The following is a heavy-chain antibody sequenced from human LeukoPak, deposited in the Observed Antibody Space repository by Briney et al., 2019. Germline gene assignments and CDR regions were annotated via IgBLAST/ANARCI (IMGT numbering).Heavy chain of an antibody. V-gene: IGHV4-34*01. Sequence: TSETLSLTCAVYSGTFSGYYWSWIRQPPGKGLEWIGEINHRGSTNYNPSLKNRVTISVDTSKNQVSLKLNSVTAADTAVYYCARGHIVVVVATTRSDAFDMWGQGTMVTVSS. D-gene: IGHD2-15*01. CDR1: SGTFSGYY. J-gene: IGHJ3*02. CDR2: INHRGST. CDR3: ARGHIVVVVATTRSDAFDM.